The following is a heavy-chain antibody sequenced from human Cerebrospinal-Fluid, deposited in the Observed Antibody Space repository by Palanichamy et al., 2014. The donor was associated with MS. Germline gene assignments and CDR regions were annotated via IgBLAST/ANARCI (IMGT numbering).Heavy chain of an antibody. V-gene: IGHV1-18*01. CDR1: GYSFSGYG. D-gene: IGHD2/OR15-2a*01. CDR3: ARTYFYGSENRQEYDWFDP. CDR2: ISTYNGKK. Sequence: QVQLVQSGGEVKKPGASVKVSCKTSGYSFSGYGISWVRQAPGQGLEWMGWISTYNGKKNSAQTLRGRPTMTTDTSTSTAYMELRSLRSGDTAVYYCARTYFYGSENRQEYDWFDPWGQGTLVTVSS. J-gene: IGHJ5*02.